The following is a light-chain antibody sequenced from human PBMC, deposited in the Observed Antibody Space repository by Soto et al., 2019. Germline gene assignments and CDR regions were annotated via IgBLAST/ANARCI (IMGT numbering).Light chain of an antibody. CDR2: DVS. CDR1: SSDVGGYNY. V-gene: IGLV2-14*01. J-gene: IGLJ2*01. CDR3: SSYTSSSTLVV. Sequence: QSALTQPASVSGSPGQSITISCTGTSSDVGGYNYVSWYQQHPGKAPKLMIYDVSNRPSGVSNRFSGSKSGNTASLTISGLQAEDGGDYYCSSYTSSSTLVVFGGGTKVTVL.